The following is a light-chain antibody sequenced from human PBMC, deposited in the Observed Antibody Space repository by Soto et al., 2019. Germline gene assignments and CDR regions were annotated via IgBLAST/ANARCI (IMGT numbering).Light chain of an antibody. CDR1: QSVSSSY. CDR2: GAS. V-gene: IGKV3-20*01. Sequence: EIMLTQSPGTLSLSPGERATLSCRASQSVSSSYLAWYQQKPGQAPRLLIYGASSRATGIPDRFSGSGSGTDFTLTISRLEPEDFAVYYCQQYGSSPPGLTFGGGTKV. CDR3: QQYGSSPPGLT. J-gene: IGKJ4*01.